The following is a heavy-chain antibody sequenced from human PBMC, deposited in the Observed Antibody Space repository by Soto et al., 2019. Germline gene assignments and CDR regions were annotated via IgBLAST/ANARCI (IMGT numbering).Heavy chain of an antibody. J-gene: IGHJ6*03. Sequence: QVQLVQSGAEVKKPGSSVKVSCKASGGTFSSYTISWVRQAPGQGLEWMGRIIPILGIANYAQKFQGRVTITADKSTSTAYMELSSLRSEDTAVYYGASTSIAARYYYYYMDVWGKGTTVTVSS. D-gene: IGHD6-6*01. CDR2: IIPILGIA. CDR1: GGTFSSYT. V-gene: IGHV1-69*02. CDR3: ASTSIAARYYYYYMDV.